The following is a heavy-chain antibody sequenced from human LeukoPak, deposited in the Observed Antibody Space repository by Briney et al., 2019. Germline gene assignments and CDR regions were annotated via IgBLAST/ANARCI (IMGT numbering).Heavy chain of an antibody. CDR3: ASDGCSSTSCYTAKFDY. J-gene: IGHJ4*02. CDR1: GFTFSSYA. CDR2: ISHDGSNK. V-gene: IGHV3-30*01. D-gene: IGHD2-2*02. Sequence: GGSLRLSCAASGFTFSSYAMHWVRQAPGKGLEWVAVISHDGSNKYYADSVKGRFTISRDNSKNTLYLQMNSLRAEDTAVYYCASDGCSSTSCYTAKFDYWGQGTLVTVSS.